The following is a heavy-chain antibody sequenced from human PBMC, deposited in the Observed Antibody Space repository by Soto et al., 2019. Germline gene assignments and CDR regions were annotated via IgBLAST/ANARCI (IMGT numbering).Heavy chain of an antibody. CDR3: ARGPRGSWYNGIDP. CDR1: GGSFSGYY. Sequence: SETLSLTCAVYGGSFSGYYWSWIRQPPGKGLEWIGEINHSGSTNYNPSLKSRVTISVDTSKNQFSLKLSSVTAADTAVYYCARGPRGSWYNGIDPWGQGTLVTVSS. V-gene: IGHV4-34*01. D-gene: IGHD6-13*01. J-gene: IGHJ5*01. CDR2: INHSGST.